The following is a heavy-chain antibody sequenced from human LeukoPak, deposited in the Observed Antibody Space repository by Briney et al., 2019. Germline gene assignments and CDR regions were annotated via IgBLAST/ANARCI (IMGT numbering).Heavy chain of an antibody. V-gene: IGHV4-59*01. J-gene: IGHJ4*02. Sequence: SETLSLTCTVSGGSTSSYYWSWIRQPPGKGLEWIGYVYYSGSTNYNPSLKSRVTLSVDTSKNQFSLKLSSVTAADTAVYYCARAHGGNFYYFDYWGQGTLVTVSS. D-gene: IGHD4-23*01. CDR3: ARAHGGNFYYFDY. CDR2: VYYSGST. CDR1: GGSTSSYY.